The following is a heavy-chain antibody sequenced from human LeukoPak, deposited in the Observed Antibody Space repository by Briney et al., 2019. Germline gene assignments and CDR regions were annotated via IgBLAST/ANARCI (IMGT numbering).Heavy chain of an antibody. CDR1: GGSFSGYY. D-gene: IGHD3-3*01. J-gene: IGHJ3*02. V-gene: IGHV4-34*01. CDR2: IDHSGST. CDR3: ARGPGLRFLEWLLPRGAFDI. Sequence: PSETLSLTCAVYGGSFSGYYWNWIRQPPGKGPEWIGEIDHSGSTNYNPSLKSRVTISVDTSKNEFSLKLSSVTAADTAVYYCARGPGLRFLEWLLPRGAFDIWGQGTMVTVSS.